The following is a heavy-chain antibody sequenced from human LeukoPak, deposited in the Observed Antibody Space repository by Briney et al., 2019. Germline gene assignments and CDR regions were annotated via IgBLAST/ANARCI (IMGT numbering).Heavy chain of an antibody. J-gene: IGHJ5*02. D-gene: IGHD3-9*01. CDR2: ISAYNGNT. CDR3: ARESYYDILTGYYLNWFDP. CDR1: GYTFTSYY. Sequence: ASVKVSCKASGYTFTSYYMHWVRQAPGQGLEWMGWISAYNGNTNYAQKLQGRVTMTTDTSTSTAYMELRSLRSDDTAVYYCARESYYDILTGYYLNWFDPWGQGTLVTVSS. V-gene: IGHV1-18*04.